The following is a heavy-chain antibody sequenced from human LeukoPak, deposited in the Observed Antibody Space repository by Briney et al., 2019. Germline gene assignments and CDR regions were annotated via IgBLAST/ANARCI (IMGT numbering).Heavy chain of an antibody. D-gene: IGHD4-17*01. Sequence: GGSLRLSCAASGFTFGSYWLSWVRQAPGKGLEWVANINQDGSKKNYVDSVKGRFTTSRDNAKNSVYLQMDSLRAGGTAVYYCAREIYGIDSWGQGTPVAVSS. CDR2: INQDGSKK. J-gene: IGHJ4*02. CDR1: GFTFGSYW. CDR3: AREIYGIDS. V-gene: IGHV3-7*01.